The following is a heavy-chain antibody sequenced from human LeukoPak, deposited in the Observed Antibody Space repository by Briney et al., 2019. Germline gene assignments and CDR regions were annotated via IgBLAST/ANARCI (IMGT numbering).Heavy chain of an antibody. J-gene: IGHJ4*02. D-gene: IGHD3-3*01. CDR3: ARDGGIGLDY. CDR1: GGSISSYY. V-gene: IGHV4-59*01. CDR2: IYYSGST. Sequence: PSETLSLTCTVSGGSISSYYWSWIRQPPGKGLEWIGYIYYSGSTNYNPSLKSRVTISVDTSKNQFSLKLSSVTAADTAVYYCARDGGIGLDYWGQGTLVTVSS.